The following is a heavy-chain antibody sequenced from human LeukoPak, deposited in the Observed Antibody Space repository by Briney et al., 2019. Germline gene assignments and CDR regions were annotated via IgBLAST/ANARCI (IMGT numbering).Heavy chain of an antibody. V-gene: IGHV3-23*01. D-gene: IGHD3-3*01. Sequence: PGGSLRLSCSASGFTFSDYALNWVRQAPGKGLVWVSTINVGGATAYYADSVKGRFTTSRDTSKNTLYLYMNSLRAEDTALYYCCFGVLSSVFFDYWGRGTPVTVSS. J-gene: IGHJ4*02. CDR3: CFGVLSSVFFDY. CDR1: GFTFSDYA. CDR2: INVGGATA.